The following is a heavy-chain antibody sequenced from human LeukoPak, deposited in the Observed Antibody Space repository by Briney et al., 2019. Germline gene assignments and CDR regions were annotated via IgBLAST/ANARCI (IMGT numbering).Heavy chain of an antibody. J-gene: IGHJ4*02. CDR2: ISSDGSSK. Sequence: GGSLRLSCAASGFTFSSYVMHWVRQAPGKGLEWVAVISSDGSSKYYAESVKGRFPISRDNSKNTLYLQLNSLRVEDTAVYYCARTVVFLWFGESRAYFDYWGQGTLVTVSS. CDR1: GFTFSSYV. D-gene: IGHD3-10*01. V-gene: IGHV3-30-3*01. CDR3: ARTVVFLWFGESRAYFDY.